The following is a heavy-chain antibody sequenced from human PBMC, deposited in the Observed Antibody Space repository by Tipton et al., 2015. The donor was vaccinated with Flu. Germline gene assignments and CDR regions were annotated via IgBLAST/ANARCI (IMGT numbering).Heavy chain of an antibody. V-gene: IGHV3-23*01. CDR3: ATPYYYDSSGYFGEAY. Sequence: SLRLSCAASGFTFSSYAMSWVRQAPGKGLEWVSAISGSGGSTYYADSVKGRFTISRDNSKNTLYLQMNSLRAEDTAVYYCATPYYYDSSGYFGEAYWGQGTLVTVSS. CDR1: GFTFSSYA. J-gene: IGHJ4*02. CDR2: ISGSGGST. D-gene: IGHD3-22*01.